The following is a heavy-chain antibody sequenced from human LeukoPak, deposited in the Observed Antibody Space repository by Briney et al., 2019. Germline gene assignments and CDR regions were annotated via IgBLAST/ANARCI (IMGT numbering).Heavy chain of an antibody. J-gene: IGHJ4*02. CDR3: TRISIAAAGVDY. CDR2: IDSNGDST. D-gene: IGHD6-13*01. V-gene: IGHV3-64*01. CDR1: GFTFSNYV. Sequence: GGSLRLSCAASGFTFSNYVMHWVRQAPGKGQEYVSAIDSNGDSTYYANSVKGRFTISRDNSKNTLYLQMGSLRAEDMAIYYCTRISIAAAGVDYWGQGTLVTVSS.